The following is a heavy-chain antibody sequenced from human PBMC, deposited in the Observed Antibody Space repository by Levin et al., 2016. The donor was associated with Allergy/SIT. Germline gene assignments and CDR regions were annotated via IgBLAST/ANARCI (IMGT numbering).Heavy chain of an antibody. V-gene: IGHV4-39*01. D-gene: IGHD4-23*01. CDR3: ARHLEKTVVTPDFQH. CDR2: IYYSGST. J-gene: IGHJ1*01. Sequence: SETLSLTCTVSGGSVSSANYYWGWIRQPPGKGLEWAGSIYYSGSTYYNPSLKGRVTISVDTSKNQFSLKLTSVTAADTALYFCARHLEKTVVTPDFQHWGQGSLVTVSS. CDR1: GGSVSSANYY.